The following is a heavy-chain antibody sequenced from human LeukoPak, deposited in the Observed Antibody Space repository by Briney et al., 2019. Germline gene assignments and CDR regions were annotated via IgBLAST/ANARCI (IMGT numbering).Heavy chain of an antibody. CDR2: INAGNGNT. Sequence: ASVKVSCKASGYTFTSYAMHWVRQAPGQRLEWMGWINAGNGNTKYSQKFQGRVTITRDTSASTAYMELSSLRSEDTAVYYCARDLYNRVVVTAISFAFDIWGQGTMVTVSS. V-gene: IGHV1-3*01. D-gene: IGHD2-21*02. J-gene: IGHJ3*02. CDR3: ARDLYNRVVVTAISFAFDI. CDR1: GYTFTSYA.